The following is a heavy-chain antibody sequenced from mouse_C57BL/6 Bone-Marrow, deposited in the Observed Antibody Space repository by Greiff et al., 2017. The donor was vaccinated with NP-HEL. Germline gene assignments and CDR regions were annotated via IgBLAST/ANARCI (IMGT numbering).Heavy chain of an antibody. CDR2: IYPGDGDT. CDR3: ARREGSSYWYFDV. V-gene: IGHV1-80*01. J-gene: IGHJ1*03. D-gene: IGHD1-1*01. Sequence: QVQLQQSGAELVKPGASVKISCKASGYAFSSYWMNWVKQRPGKGLEWIGQIYPGDGDTNYNGKFKGKATLTADKSSSTAYMQLSSLTSEDSAVYFCARREGSSYWYFDVWGTGTTVTVSS. CDR1: GYAFSSYW.